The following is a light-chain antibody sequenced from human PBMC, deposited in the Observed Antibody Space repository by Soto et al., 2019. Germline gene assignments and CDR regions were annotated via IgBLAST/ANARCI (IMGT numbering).Light chain of an antibody. CDR2: DVS. J-gene: IGLJ2*01. CDR3: CSYAGSSVV. CDR1: SSDVGGYNF. Sequence: QSALTQPRSVSGSPGQSGTSSCTGTSSDVGGYNFVSWYQQHPGKAPKFMIYDVSKRPSGVPDRFSGSRSGNTASLTISGLQAEDEADYYCCSYAGSSVVLGRGTKLTVL. V-gene: IGLV2-11*01.